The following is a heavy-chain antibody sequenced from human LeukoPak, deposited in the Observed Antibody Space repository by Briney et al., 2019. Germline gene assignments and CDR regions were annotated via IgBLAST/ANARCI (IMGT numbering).Heavy chain of an antibody. CDR2: IYGSGIT. CDR3: ARDSGGKWYSSSYYGMDV. CDR1: GGSISGYY. D-gene: IGHD6-13*01. Sequence: PSETLSLTCTVSGGSISGYYWSWIRQPPGEGLEWIGYIYGSGITSYNPSLKSRVTISVDTSKNQFSLKLSSVTAADTAVYYCARDSGGKWYSSSYYGMDVWGQGTTVTVSS. V-gene: IGHV4-59*01. J-gene: IGHJ6*02.